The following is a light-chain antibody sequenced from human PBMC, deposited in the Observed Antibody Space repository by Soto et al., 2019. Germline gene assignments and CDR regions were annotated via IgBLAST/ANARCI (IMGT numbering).Light chain of an antibody. V-gene: IGLV2-14*01. Sequence: QSALTQPASVSGSPGQSITISCTGTSSDVGGYAYVSWYQQHPGKAPKLMISEVSNRPSGVSNRFSGSKSGNTASLTISGRQAEDEGDYYCSSYTSSSSWVFGGGTKLTVI. CDR2: EVS. CDR1: SSDVGGYAY. CDR3: SSYTSSSSWV. J-gene: IGLJ3*02.